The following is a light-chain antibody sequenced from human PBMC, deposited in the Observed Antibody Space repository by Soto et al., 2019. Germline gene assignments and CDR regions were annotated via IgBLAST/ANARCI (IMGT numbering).Light chain of an antibody. CDR2: DAS. Sequence: DIQITQSPSTLSASVGDRVTITCRASQSISSWLAWYQQKPGKAPKLLIYDASSLESGAPSRFSGSGSGPEFTLPISSLQPDDFATYYCQQYNSYSAYTCGQGTKLEVK. V-gene: IGKV1-5*01. CDR1: QSISSW. CDR3: QQYNSYSAYT. J-gene: IGKJ2*01.